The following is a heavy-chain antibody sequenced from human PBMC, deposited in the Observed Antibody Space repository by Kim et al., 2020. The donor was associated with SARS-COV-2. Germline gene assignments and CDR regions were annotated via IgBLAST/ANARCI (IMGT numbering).Heavy chain of an antibody. Sequence: GGSLRLSCAASGFIFSTYIVHWVRQAPGKGLEWVAAISFDRDKKFYAESVKGRFSISKDNSHSTLYLEMNSLRDEDTAVYYCATDYGGYSTFDLWGQVSL. J-gene: IGHJ4*02. CDR3: ATDYGGYSTFDL. CDR1: GFIFSTYI. D-gene: IGHD4-17*01. V-gene: IGHV3-30-3*01. CDR2: ISFDRDKK.